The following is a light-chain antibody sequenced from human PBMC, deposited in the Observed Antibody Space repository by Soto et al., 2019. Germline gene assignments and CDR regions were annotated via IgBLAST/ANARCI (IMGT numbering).Light chain of an antibody. Sequence: QAVVTQSPSVSAAPGQKVTISCSGSSSNIGNNYVSWYQQLPGTAPKLLIYDNNKRPSGIPDRFSGSKSGTSGTLDITGRQTGDDADYYCASWYGSLPGEVFGGGTKLTVL. CDR2: DNN. CDR3: ASWYGSLPGEV. V-gene: IGLV1-51*01. J-gene: IGLJ2*01. CDR1: SSNIGNNY.